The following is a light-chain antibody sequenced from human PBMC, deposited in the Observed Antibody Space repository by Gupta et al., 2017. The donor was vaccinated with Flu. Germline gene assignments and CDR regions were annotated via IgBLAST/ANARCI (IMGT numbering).Light chain of an antibody. CDR1: QSVSGY. Sequence: PSTLSASVGDRVTITRRASQSVSGYLAWFQQRPGKAPKLLIYRASSLETGVPSRFSGGGSETEFTLTISSLQPEDLATYYCQQYNNYPYTFGQGTKLEI. V-gene: IGKV1-5*03. CDR3: QQYNNYPYT. CDR2: RAS. J-gene: IGKJ2*01.